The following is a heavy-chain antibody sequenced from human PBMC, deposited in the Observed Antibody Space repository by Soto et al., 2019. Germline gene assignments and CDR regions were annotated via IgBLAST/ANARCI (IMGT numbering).Heavy chain of an antibody. CDR1: GYTFTNEY. CDR3: ARARLTTVSTWLYFDY. D-gene: IGHD4-17*01. V-gene: IGHV1-46*01. CDR2: ITPSNGGT. Sequence: QVQLLQSGAEVKKPGASVKVSCRASGYTFTNEYIHWLRQAPGQGLEWMGIITPSNGGTTYAQQFQGRVTMTRDTSTSTVYMELSSLISEETAVYYCARARLTTVSTWLYFDYWGQGALVTVS. J-gene: IGHJ4*02.